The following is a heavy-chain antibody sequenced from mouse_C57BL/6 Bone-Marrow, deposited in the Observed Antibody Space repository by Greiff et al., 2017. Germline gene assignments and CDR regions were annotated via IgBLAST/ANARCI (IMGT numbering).Heavy chain of an antibody. D-gene: IGHD1-1*01. CDR3: ARDDYGSSYGFAY. CDR1: GFTFSDYG. CDR2: ISSGSSTI. V-gene: IGHV5-17*01. J-gene: IGHJ3*01. Sequence: EVNVVESGGGLVKPGGSLKLSCAASGFTFSDYGMHWVRQAPEKGLEWVAYISSGSSTIYYADTVKGRFTISRDNAKNTLFLQMTSLRSEDTAMYYCARDDYGSSYGFAYWGQGTLVTVSA.